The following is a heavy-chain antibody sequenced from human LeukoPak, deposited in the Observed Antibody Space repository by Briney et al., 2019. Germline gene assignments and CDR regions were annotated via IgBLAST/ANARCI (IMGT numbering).Heavy chain of an antibody. V-gene: IGHV3-7*01. CDR3: ARAGSEWELPKAIFDY. Sequence: GGSLRLSCAASGFTFSSYWMSWVRQAPGKGLEWVANIKQDGSEKYYVDSVKGRFTISRDNAKNSLYPLMNSLRAEDTAVYYCARAGSEWELPKAIFDYWGQGTLVTVSS. CDR2: IKQDGSEK. D-gene: IGHD1-26*01. CDR1: GFTFSSYW. J-gene: IGHJ4*02.